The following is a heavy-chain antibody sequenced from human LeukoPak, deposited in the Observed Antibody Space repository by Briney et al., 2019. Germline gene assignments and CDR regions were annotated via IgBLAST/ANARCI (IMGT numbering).Heavy chain of an antibody. CDR2: INHSGST. Sequence: SETLSLTCTVSGGSISSGDYYWSWIRQPPGKGLEWIGEINHSGSTNYNPSLKSRVTISVDTSKNQFSLKLSSVTAADTAVYYCARGPMIRNWGQGTLVTVSS. J-gene: IGHJ4*02. CDR1: GGSISSGDYY. V-gene: IGHV4-39*07. D-gene: IGHD3-22*01. CDR3: ARGPMIRN.